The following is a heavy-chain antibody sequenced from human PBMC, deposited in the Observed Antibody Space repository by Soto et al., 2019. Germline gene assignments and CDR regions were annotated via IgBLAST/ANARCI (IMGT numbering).Heavy chain of an antibody. CDR3: ARGGHVVVVTAALDY. CDR1: GDTFSDYY. D-gene: IGHD2-21*02. V-gene: IGHV1-46*01. J-gene: IGHJ4*02. Sequence: QVQLMQSGAEVKKPGASVKVSCKASGDTFSDYYIHWVRQAPGQGLEWMGTVNPSGGHTTYSQPLQGRVTMTRDTSTSTLHMELTSLTSEDTAVYYCARGGHVVVVTAALDYWGQGTLVTVSS. CDR2: VNPSGGHT.